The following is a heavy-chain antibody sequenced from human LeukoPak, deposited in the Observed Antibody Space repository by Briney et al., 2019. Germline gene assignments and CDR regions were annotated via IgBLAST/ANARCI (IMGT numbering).Heavy chain of an antibody. V-gene: IGHV3-11*01. CDR2: ISSSGSTI. Sequence: NPGGSLRLSCAASGFSFSDYYMSWIRQAPGKGLEWVSKISSSGSTIHYADSVKGRFTMSRDNAKNSLYLQMNSLRAEDTALYYCAKGGVYSSSSEGFSYWGQGTLVTVSS. D-gene: IGHD6-6*01. CDR1: GFSFSDYY. J-gene: IGHJ4*02. CDR3: AKGGVYSSSSEGFSY.